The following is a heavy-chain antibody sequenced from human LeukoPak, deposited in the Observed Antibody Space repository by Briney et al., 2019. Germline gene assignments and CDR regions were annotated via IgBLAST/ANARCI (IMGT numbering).Heavy chain of an antibody. CDR3: ARDGRSSGSYSPSYYYHGMDV. V-gene: IGHV3-30-3*01. CDR2: ISYDGSNK. J-gene: IGHJ6*02. D-gene: IGHD1-26*01. Sequence: GGSLRLSCAASGFTFSSYAMHWVRQAPGKGLEWVAVISYDGSNKYYADSVKGRFTISRDNSKNTLYLQMNSLRTEDTAVYYCARDGRSSGSYSPSYYYHGMDVWGQGTTVTVSS. CDR1: GFTFSSYA.